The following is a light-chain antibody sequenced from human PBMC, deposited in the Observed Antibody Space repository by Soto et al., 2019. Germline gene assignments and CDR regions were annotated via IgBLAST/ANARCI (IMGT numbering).Light chain of an antibody. Sequence: EIVLTQSPATLSLSPGEIATLSCRASPSVSGYLAWYQQKPGQPPRLLIYDTSNRATGIPARFSGSGSGTDFTLTISSLEPEDFAVYYCQQRTNWPPITFGQGTRLEIK. CDR1: PSVSGY. J-gene: IGKJ5*01. CDR3: QQRTNWPPIT. V-gene: IGKV3-11*01. CDR2: DTS.